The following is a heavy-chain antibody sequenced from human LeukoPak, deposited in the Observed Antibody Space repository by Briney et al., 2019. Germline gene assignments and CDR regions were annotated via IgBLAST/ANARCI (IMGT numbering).Heavy chain of an antibody. Sequence: GGSLRLSCAASGFTVSSSYMSWVRQAPGKGLEWVSVIYSGGNSYYADSVKGRFTISRDTSKNTLYLQMNSLRAEDTAVYYCARDGYDFWSGYPYYYYMDVWGKGTTVTVSS. CDR2: IYSGGNS. J-gene: IGHJ6*03. D-gene: IGHD3-3*01. CDR1: GFTVSSSY. V-gene: IGHV3-66*01. CDR3: ARDGYDFWSGYPYYYYMDV.